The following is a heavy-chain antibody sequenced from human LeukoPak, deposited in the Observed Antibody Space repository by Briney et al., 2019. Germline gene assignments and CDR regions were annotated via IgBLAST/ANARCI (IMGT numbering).Heavy chain of an antibody. CDR2: ICGSGGST. Sequence: PGGSLRLSRAASVFTFSSYAMSRVREAPGKGLEWVSAICGSGGSTYYADSAKGRFTISRDNSKSTRYLRKNSPRAESTALYICAKDPVSYYYIAVSRTPDYWGQGTLVTVSS. CDR1: VFTFSSYA. J-gene: IGHJ4*02. D-gene: IGHD3-10*01. CDR3: AKDPVSYYYIAVSRTPDY. V-gene: IGHV3-23*01.